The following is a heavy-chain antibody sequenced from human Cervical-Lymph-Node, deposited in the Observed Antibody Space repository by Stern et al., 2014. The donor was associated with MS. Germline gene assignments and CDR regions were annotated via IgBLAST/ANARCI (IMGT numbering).Heavy chain of an antibody. V-gene: IGHV3-33*01. CDR1: VFSFSNFG. CDR2: IWYDGSNT. D-gene: IGHD6-19*01. J-gene: IGHJ4*02. Sequence: VQLVESGGGVVQPGRSLRLSCAASVFSFSNFGMHWVRQAPGKGLEWVAVIWYDGSNTYYADSVKGRFTISRDNSKNTLYLQMNSLRADDTAVYYCAREIAMGGLDYWGQGTLVTVSS. CDR3: AREIAMGGLDY.